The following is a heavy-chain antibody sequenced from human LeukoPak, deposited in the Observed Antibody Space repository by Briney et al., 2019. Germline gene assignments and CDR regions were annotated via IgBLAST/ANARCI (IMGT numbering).Heavy chain of an antibody. J-gene: IGHJ4*02. Sequence: GGSLRLSCAASGFTFDDYAMHWIRQAPGKGLEWVSLISWDGGSTYYADSVKGRFTISRDNTKNSLYLQMNSLRAEDTALYYCAKDAKGFRLISYSFDNWGQGTLVTVSS. V-gene: IGHV3-43D*03. CDR3: AKDAKGFRLISYSFDN. D-gene: IGHD2-8*01. CDR1: GFTFDDYA. CDR2: ISWDGGST.